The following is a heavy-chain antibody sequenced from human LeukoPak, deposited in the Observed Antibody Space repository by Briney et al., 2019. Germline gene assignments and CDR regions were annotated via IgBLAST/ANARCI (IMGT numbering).Heavy chain of an antibody. CDR3: ARDPGAVAGTGAFDI. Sequence: PGGSLRLSCAASGCTFSSYWKSWVRQAPGQGLEWVANIKQDGSEKYYVDSVKGRFTISRDNAKNSLYLQMNSLRAEDTAVYYCARDPGAVAGTGAFDIWGQGTMVTVSS. J-gene: IGHJ3*02. V-gene: IGHV3-7*01. CDR1: GCTFSSYW. CDR2: IKQDGSEK. D-gene: IGHD6-19*01.